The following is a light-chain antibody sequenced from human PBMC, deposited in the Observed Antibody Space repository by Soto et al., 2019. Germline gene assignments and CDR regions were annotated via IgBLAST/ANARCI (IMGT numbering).Light chain of an antibody. V-gene: IGLV1-40*01. CDR1: SSNIGAGYD. CDR2: GNS. J-gene: IGLJ1*01. CDR3: QSYDSSLSGFYV. Sequence: QSVLTQPPSVSGAPGQTVTISCTGSSSNIGAGYDVQWYQQLPGTAPKLLIYGNSNRPSGVPDRFSGSKSGTSASLAITGLQAEDEADYYCQSYDSSLSGFYVFGTGTKVTVL.